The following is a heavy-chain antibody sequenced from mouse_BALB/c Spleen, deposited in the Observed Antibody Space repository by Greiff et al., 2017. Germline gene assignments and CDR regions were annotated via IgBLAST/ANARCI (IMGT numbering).Heavy chain of an antibody. Sequence: VQLQQSGPGLVQPSQSLSITCTVSGFSLTSYGVHWVRQAPGKGLEWLGVIWSGGSTDYNAAFISRLSISKDNSKSQVFFKMNSLQANDTAIYYCAGRVHYYGCDWYFDDWGEGTTVTVSS. V-gene: IGHV2-2*02. D-gene: IGHD1-2*01. CDR2: IWSGGST. CDR3: AGRVHYYGCDWYFDD. CDR1: GFSLTSYG. J-gene: IGHJ1*01.